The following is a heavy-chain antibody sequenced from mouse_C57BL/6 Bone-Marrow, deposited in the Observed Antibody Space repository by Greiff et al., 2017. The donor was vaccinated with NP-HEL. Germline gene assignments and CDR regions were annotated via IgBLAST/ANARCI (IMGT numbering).Heavy chain of an antibody. CDR1: GYTFTSYW. CDR3: ARKDYYGSSYDY. Sequence: VQLQQPGAELVRPGSSVKLSCKASGYTFTSYWMDWVKQRPGQGLEWIGNIYPSDSETHYNQKFKDKATLTVDKSSSTAYMQISSLTSEDSAVYYCARKDYYGSSYDYWGQGTTLTVSS. CDR2: IYPSDSET. V-gene: IGHV1-61*01. D-gene: IGHD1-1*01. J-gene: IGHJ2*01.